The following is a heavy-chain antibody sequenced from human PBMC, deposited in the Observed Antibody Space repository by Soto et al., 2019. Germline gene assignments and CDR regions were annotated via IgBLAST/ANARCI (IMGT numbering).Heavy chain of an antibody. Sequence: ASVKVSCKASGYTFTSQNMHWVRQAPGQGLEWMGVINPSIGTTTYAQKFQGRVTMTSDTSTSSVYMEVSSLRSEDTAVYYCISTLGARFDYWGQGTLVTVSS. D-gene: IGHD1-26*01. CDR1: GYTFTSQN. CDR3: ISTLGARFDY. CDR2: INPSIGTT. V-gene: IGHV1-46*03. J-gene: IGHJ4*02.